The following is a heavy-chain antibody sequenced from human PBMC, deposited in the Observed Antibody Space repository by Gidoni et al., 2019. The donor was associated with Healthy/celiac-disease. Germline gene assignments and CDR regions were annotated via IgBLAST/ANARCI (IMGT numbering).Heavy chain of an antibody. CDR3: ARSAKSITGTTWRFDP. V-gene: IGHV1-3*01. CDR2: INAGNGNT. J-gene: IGHJ5*02. D-gene: IGHD1-7*01. CDR1: GYTFTSYA. Sequence: QVQLVQSGAEVKKPGASVKVSCKASGYTFTSYAMHWVRQAPGQRFEWMGWINAGNGNTKYSQKFQGRVTITRDTSASTAYMELSSLRSEDTAVYYCARSAKSITGTTWRFDPWGQGTLVTVSS.